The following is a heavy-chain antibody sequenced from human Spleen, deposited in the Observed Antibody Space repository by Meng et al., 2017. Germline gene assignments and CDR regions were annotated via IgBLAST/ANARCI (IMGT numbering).Heavy chain of an antibody. J-gene: IGHJ4*02. CDR2: IDPNSGVT. CDR3: ARELPHVFDY. CDR1: GYTFTGYY. V-gene: IGHV1-2*06. Sequence: QVQLVQSGAEVKKPGASVKVACKASGYTFTGYYIHWVRQAPGQGLEWMGRIDPNSGVTDYSQKFQGRVTMTRDTSTSTVYMELSSLRSEDTAVYYCARELPHVFDYWGQGTLVTVSS. D-gene: IGHD1-26*01.